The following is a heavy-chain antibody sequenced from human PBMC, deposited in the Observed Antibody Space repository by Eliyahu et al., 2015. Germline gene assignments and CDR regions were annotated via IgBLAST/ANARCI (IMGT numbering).Heavy chain of an antibody. V-gene: IGHV4-59*01. CDR1: GGSISSYY. Sequence: QVQLQESGPGLVKPSETLSLTCTVSGGSISSYYWSWIRQSPGKGLEWICYIYSPGSTHYNPSLKSRVSISVDTSKNQFSLNLSSVTAADTAVYFCARQTSTGDYYGLDVWGQGTTVTVSS. J-gene: IGHJ6*02. D-gene: IGHD6-19*01. CDR2: IYSPGST. CDR3: ARQTSTGDYYGLDV.